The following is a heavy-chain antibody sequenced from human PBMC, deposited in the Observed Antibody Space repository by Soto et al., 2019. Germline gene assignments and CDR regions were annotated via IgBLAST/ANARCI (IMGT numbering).Heavy chain of an antibody. CDR1: GGSIGSRDYY. V-gene: IGHV4-31*02. CDR2: IYYNGNT. Sequence: QVQVQESGPGLVKPSQTLSLKCSVSGGSIGSRDYYWSWIRQHPEKGLAWIGSIYYNGNTDYNPSLRGRPTMSLDTSMNEFSLKLTSVTAADTAVYYCARDKGGAALKGSGMDVWGQGTTVTVS. D-gene: IGHD3-10*01. J-gene: IGHJ6*02. CDR3: ARDKGGAALKGSGMDV.